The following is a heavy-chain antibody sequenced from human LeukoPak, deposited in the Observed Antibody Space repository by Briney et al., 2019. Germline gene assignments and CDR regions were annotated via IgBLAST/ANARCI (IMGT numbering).Heavy chain of an antibody. J-gene: IGHJ4*02. V-gene: IGHV3-9*01. D-gene: IGHD3-9*01. CDR2: IDWNSRST. CDR3: ARDRRPLTGYNAQDY. CDR1: GFTFDDYA. Sequence: GWSLRLSCAASGFTFDDYAMQWVRLSPGKGLEWVSRIDWNSRSTVYADSVGGRFTISRDNAKNSLYLQMNSLRPEDTALYYCARDRRPLTGYNAQDYWGQGTLVTVSS.